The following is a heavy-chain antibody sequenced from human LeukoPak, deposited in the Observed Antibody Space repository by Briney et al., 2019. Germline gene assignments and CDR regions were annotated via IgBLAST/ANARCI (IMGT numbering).Heavy chain of an antibody. J-gene: IGHJ4*02. CDR2: IDTSDSTI. V-gene: IGHV3-48*03. CDR1: GLTFSSYE. Sequence: GGSLRLSCAASGLTFSSYEMNWVRQAPGKGLEWVSYIDTSDSTIYYADSVKGRFTISRDNAKNSLYLQMHNLRAEDTALYYCARDGGWGYYFDYWGQGTRVTVSS. CDR3: ARDGGWGYYFDY. D-gene: IGHD2-15*01.